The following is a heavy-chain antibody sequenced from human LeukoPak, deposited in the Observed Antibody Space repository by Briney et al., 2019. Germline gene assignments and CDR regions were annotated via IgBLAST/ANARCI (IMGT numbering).Heavy chain of an antibody. V-gene: IGHV4-39*07. D-gene: IGHD2-2*01. CDR2: IYYSGST. CDR3: GRLTVEPAPMYYYYIDV. J-gene: IGHJ6*03. CDR1: GGSISSSSYY. Sequence: SETLSLTCTVSGGSISSSSYYWGWIRQPPGKGLEWIGSIYYSGSTYYNPSLKSPVTISIDTSRTQFSLRVYSVTAADTAIYYCGRLTVEPAPMYYYYIDVWGKGTTVTVSS.